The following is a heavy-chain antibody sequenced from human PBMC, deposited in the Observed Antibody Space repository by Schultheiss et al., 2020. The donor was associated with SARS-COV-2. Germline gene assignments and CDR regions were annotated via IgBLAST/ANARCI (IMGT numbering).Heavy chain of an antibody. V-gene: IGHV3-73*01. D-gene: IGHD3-22*01. CDR3: TSNYYDSSGYLLNYYYYGMDV. CDR1: GFTFDDYA. Sequence: GGSLRLSCAASGFTFDDYAMHWVRQAPGKGLEWVGRIRSKANSYATAYAASVKGRFTISRDDSKNTAYLQMNSLKTEDTAVYYCTSNYYDSSGYLLNYYYYGMDVWGQGTTVTVSS. J-gene: IGHJ6*02. CDR2: IRSKANSYAT.